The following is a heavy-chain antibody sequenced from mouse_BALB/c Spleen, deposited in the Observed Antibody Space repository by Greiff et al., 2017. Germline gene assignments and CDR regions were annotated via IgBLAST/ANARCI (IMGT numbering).Heavy chain of an antibody. CDR1: GFSLTSYG. CDR3: ARNKLGGYFDV. CDR2: IWSGGST. J-gene: IGHJ1*01. Sequence: VKLVESGPGLVQPSQSLSITCTVSGFSLTSYGVHWVRQSPGKGLEWLGVIWSGGSTDYNAAFISRPSISKDNSKSQVFFKMNSLQANDTAIYYCARNKLGGYFDVWGAGTTVTVSS. D-gene: IGHD3-3*01. V-gene: IGHV2-2*02.